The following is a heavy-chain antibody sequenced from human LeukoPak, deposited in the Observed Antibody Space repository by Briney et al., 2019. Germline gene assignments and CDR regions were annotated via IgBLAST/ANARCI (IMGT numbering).Heavy chain of an antibody. D-gene: IGHD1-26*01. CDR3: ARGGSGSSYLVHI. J-gene: IGHJ4*02. CDR1: GFTVSAYA. CDR2: ISTDGSST. V-gene: IGHV3-74*01. Sequence: PGVSLRLSCAASGFTVSAYAMAWVRQAPGKGLVWVSLISTDGSSTRYADSVKGRFTISRDNAKNTLYVQMNSLRAEDTAVYYCARGGSGSSYLVHIWGQGTLVTVSS.